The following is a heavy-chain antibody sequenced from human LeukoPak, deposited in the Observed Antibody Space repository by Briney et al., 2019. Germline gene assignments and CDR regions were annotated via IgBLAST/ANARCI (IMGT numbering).Heavy chain of an antibody. CDR2: ISAYNGNT. CDR1: GYTFTSYG. V-gene: IGHV1-18*01. Sequence: ASVKVSCKASGYTFTSYGISWVRQAPGQGLEWMGWISAYNGNTNYAQKLQGRVTMTTDTSTSTAYMELRSLRSDDTAVYYCARDQSWYYDSSSGAFDIWGQRTMVTVSS. CDR3: ARDQSWYYDSSSGAFDI. J-gene: IGHJ3*02. D-gene: IGHD3-22*01.